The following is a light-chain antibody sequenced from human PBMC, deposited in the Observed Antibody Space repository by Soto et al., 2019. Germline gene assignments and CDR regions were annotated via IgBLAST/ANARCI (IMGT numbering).Light chain of an antibody. J-gene: IGKJ1*01. CDR1: QSVSSSY. Sequence: EIVMTQSPATLSVSPGERATFSCMASQSVSSSYLAWYQQKPGQAPRLLIYGASSRATGIPDRFSGSGSGTDFTLTISSLQSEDFAVYYCQQYNNWPRTFGPGTKVDIK. V-gene: IGKV3D-15*01. CDR3: QQYNNWPRT. CDR2: GAS.